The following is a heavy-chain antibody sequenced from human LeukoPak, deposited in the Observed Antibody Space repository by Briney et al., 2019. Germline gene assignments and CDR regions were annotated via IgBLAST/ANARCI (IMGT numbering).Heavy chain of an antibody. CDR3: ARGGYSGYEPLYF. Sequence: PGGSLRLSCAASGFTFSSYSMNWVRQAPGKGLEWVSSISSSSSYIYYADSVKGRFTISRDNAKNSLYLQMNSLRAEDTAVYYCARGGYSGYEPLYFWGQGTLVTVSS. D-gene: IGHD5-12*01. V-gene: IGHV3-21*01. CDR1: GFTFSSYS. J-gene: IGHJ4*02. CDR2: ISSSSSYI.